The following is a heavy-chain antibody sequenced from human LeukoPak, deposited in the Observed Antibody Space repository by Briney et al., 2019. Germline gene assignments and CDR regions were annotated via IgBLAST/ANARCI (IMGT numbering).Heavy chain of an antibody. D-gene: IGHD6-6*01. CDR3: ARHRAYSYSSPFDI. J-gene: IGHJ3*02. CDR2: IYYSGSA. Sequence: PSETLSLTCSVSGGSSSNYYWSWIRQPPGRGLEWRGDIYYSGSANSNASLKSRVTIFVDPSKNQFSLRLSSVTAADTAVYYCARHRAYSYSSPFDIWGQGTMVTVSS. CDR1: GGSSSNYY. V-gene: IGHV4-59*08.